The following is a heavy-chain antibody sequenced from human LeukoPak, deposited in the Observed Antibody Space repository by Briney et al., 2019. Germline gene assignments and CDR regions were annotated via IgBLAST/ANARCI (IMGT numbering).Heavy chain of an antibody. J-gene: IGHJ4*02. CDR1: GDSITSYY. CDR2: IYYSGST. Sequence: SETLSLTCIVSGDSITSYYWTWIRQPPGKGLEWIGYIYYSGSTNYNPSLKSRVTISVDTSKNQFSLKLSSVTAADTAVYYCARAAYYYGSGVDYWGQGTLVTVSS. D-gene: IGHD3-10*01. CDR3: ARAAYYYGSGVDY. V-gene: IGHV4-59*01.